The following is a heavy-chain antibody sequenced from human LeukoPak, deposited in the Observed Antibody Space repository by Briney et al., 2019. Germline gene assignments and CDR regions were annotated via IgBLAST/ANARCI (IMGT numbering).Heavy chain of an antibody. CDR1: GGSVTDYY. CDR3: ATGDKELLFKRRKGGFDP. D-gene: IGHD2-2*01. V-gene: IGHV4-59*02. CDR2: IYYTGT. J-gene: IGHJ5*02. Sequence: SETLSLTCTVSGGSVTDYYWSWIRQSPGKGLEWIGYIYYTGTSYNPSLKSRVTISADTSKNQFSLKLISVTAADTAVYYCATGDKELLFKRRKGGFDPWGQGTLVTVSS.